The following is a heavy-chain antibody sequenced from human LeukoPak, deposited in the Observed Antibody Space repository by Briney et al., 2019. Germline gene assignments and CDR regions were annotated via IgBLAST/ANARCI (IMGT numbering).Heavy chain of an antibody. J-gene: IGHJ3*02. CDR1: GFTFSSYG. Sequence: QPGRSLRLSCAASGFTFSSYGMHWVRQAPGKGLEWVAVIWYDGSNKYYADSVKGRFTISRDNSKNTLYLQMNSLRAEDTAVYYCAREGGDITMVRGVIRGNDAFDIWGQGTMVTVSS. CDR3: AREGGDITMVRGVIRGNDAFDI. D-gene: IGHD3-10*01. V-gene: IGHV3-33*01. CDR2: IWYDGSNK.